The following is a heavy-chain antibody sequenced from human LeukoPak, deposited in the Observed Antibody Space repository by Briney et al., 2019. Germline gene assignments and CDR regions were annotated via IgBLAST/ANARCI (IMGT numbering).Heavy chain of an antibody. CDR1: GFIVSGNF. D-gene: IGHD3-10*01. Sequence: GALRLSCAASGFIVSGNFMNWVRQAPGKGLEWVSILYAGGTTSYTDSVKGRFTISRDSSKNTLYLQMKSLRAEDTAVYYCARGFPPAHWGQGTLVTVSS. J-gene: IGHJ4*02. CDR2: LYAGGTT. V-gene: IGHV3-53*01. CDR3: ARGFPPAH.